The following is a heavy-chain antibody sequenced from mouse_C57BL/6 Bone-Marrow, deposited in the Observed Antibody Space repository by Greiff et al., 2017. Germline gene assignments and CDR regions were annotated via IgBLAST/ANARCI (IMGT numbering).Heavy chain of an antibody. J-gene: IGHJ3*01. CDR3: TTSYMSTWWKSFAY. CDR2: IDPEKGDT. V-gene: IGHV14-4*01. CDR1: GFNIKDDY. D-gene: IGHD2-4*01. Sequence: VQLQQSGAELVRPGASVKMSCTASGFNIKDDYMHWVKQRPEQGLEWIGWIDPEKGDTEYASKFQGKATITADTSSNTAYLQLSSLTSEDTAVYYGTTSYMSTWWKSFAYWGQGTLVTVSA.